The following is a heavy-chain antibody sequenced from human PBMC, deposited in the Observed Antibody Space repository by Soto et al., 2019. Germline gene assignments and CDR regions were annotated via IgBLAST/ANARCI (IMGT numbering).Heavy chain of an antibody. J-gene: IGHJ4*02. CDR1: GGSISSYY. CDR3: ARLTTYYDYIWGSYRPGPLGY. CDR2: IYYSGST. Sequence: SETLSLTCTVSGGSISSYYWSWIRQPPGKGLEWIGYIYYSGSTNYNPSLKSRVTISVDTSKNQFSLKLSSVTAADTAVYYCARLTTYYDYIWGSYRPGPLGYWGQGTLVTVSS. V-gene: IGHV4-59*08. D-gene: IGHD3-16*02.